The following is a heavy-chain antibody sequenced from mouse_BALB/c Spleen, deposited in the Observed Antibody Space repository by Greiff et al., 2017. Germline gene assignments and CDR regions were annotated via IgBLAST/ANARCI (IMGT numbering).Heavy chain of an antibody. CDR3: TYGNSFYAMDY. V-gene: IGHV1-5*01. CDR2: IYPGNSDT. D-gene: IGHD2-10*02. CDR1: GYSFTSYW. J-gene: IGHJ4*01. Sequence: EVQLQQSGTVLARPGASVKMSCKASGYSFTSYWMHWVKQRPGQGLEWIGAIYPGNSDTSYNQKFKGKAKLTAVTSASTAYMELSSLTNEDSAVYYCTYGNSFYAMDYWGQGTSVTVSS.